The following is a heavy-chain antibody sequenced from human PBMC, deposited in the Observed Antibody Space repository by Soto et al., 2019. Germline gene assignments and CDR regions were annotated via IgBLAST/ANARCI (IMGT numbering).Heavy chain of an antibody. CDR2: ISSSSSNS. V-gene: IGHV3-48*01. Sequence: GGSLRLSCAASGITFSIYSMNWVRQAPGKGLEWVSYISSSSSNSIYTDSVKGRFTISRDNAKNSLSLQMNSLRAEDTAVYYCAREKYDSGTYSFDYWGQGTLVTVSS. CDR1: GITFSIYS. CDR3: AREKYDSGTYSFDY. J-gene: IGHJ4*02. D-gene: IGHD3-10*01.